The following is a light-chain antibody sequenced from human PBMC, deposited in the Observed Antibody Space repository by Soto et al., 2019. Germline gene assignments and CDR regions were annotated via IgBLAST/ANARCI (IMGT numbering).Light chain of an antibody. CDR1: QDISNY. J-gene: IGKJ5*01. CDR2: DAS. V-gene: IGKV1-33*01. Sequence: DIQMTQSPSSLSASVRERVNITWQASQDISNYLYWYQQKGGKAPKXLIYDASNLETGVPSRFSGSGSGTDCTFTISSLQAEDIATYYCQQYESPPITFGQGTRLEI. CDR3: QQYESPPIT.